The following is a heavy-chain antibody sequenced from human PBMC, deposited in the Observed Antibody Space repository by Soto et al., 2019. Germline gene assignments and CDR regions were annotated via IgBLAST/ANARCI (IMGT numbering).Heavy chain of an antibody. CDR3: ATGDFDPYYYAMDV. J-gene: IGHJ6*02. V-gene: IGHV3-21*01. D-gene: IGHD3-9*01. Sequence: PGGSLRLSCAASGFTFSTYSMNWVRQAPGKGLEWVSFISRSSDYIYYTDSVKDRFTISRDNAKNSLYLQMNSLRAEDTAVYYCATGDFDPYYYAMDVWGQGTTVTVSS. CDR2: ISRSSDYI. CDR1: GFTFSTYS.